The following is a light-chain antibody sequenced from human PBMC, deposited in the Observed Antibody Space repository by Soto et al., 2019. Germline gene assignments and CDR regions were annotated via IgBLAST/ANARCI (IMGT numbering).Light chain of an antibody. CDR2: DAS. CDR1: QSVSSY. Sequence: EIVLTQSPATLSLSPGERATLSCRASQSVSSYLAWYQQKPGQAPRLLIYDASNRATGITARFSGSGSGTAFTLTISSLVPEDFAVYYCQQRSNWPPWTFGQGTKVEIK. CDR3: QQRSNWPPWT. J-gene: IGKJ1*01. V-gene: IGKV3-11*01.